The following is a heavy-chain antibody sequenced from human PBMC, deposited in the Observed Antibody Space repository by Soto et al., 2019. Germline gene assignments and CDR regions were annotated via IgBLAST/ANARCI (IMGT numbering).Heavy chain of an antibody. CDR1: GFTFSNYG. J-gene: IGHJ4*02. V-gene: IGHV3-30*18. CDR3: AKDGSGWYYFDY. CDR2: ISYDGSNR. Sequence: GGSPRLSCAASGFTFSNYGIHWVPQAPGKGLEWVAVISYDGSNRYYADSVKGRFTISRDNSKNTLYLQMNSLRAEDTAVYYCAKDGSGWYYFDYWGQGTLVTVSS. D-gene: IGHD6-19*01.